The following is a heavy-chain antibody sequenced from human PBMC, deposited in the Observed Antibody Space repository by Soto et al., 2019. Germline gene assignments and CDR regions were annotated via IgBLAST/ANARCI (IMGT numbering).Heavy chain of an antibody. V-gene: IGHV3-33*03. CDR3: AKDRIPVAGYYYFDS. D-gene: IGHD6-19*01. CDR1: GFAFNTYG. J-gene: IGHJ4*02. Sequence: RRLSCVASGFAFNTYGMHWVRQAPGRGLEWVALISYDASSTFYADSVRGRFTISRDNSKNTLYLQMTSLSREDTALYYCAKDRIPVAGYYYFDSWGQGALVTVSS. CDR2: ISYDASST.